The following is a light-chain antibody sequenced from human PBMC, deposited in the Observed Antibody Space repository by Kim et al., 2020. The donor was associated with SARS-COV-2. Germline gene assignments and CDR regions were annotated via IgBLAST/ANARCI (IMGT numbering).Light chain of an antibody. V-gene: IGLV6-57*01. CDR2: EDN. Sequence: NFMLTQPHSVSESPGKTVTISCTRSSGSIASNYVQWYQQRPGSSPTTVIYEDNQRPSGVPDRFSGSIDSSSNSASLTISGLKTEDEADYYRQSYDSSKDWVFGGGTQLTVL. CDR1: SGSIASNY. J-gene: IGLJ3*02. CDR3: QSYDSSKDWV.